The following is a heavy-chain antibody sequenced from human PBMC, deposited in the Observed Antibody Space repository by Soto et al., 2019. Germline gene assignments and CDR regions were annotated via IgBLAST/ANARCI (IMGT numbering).Heavy chain of an antibody. CDR2: TRDKPNNYAA. D-gene: IGHD1-26*01. V-gene: IGHV3-72*01. Sequence: EGQLVQSGGGLVQPGGSLRLSCTASGFAFDDYYMDWVGQVPGKGLEWIGRTRDKPNNYAAEYVASVKGRFTISRDASKDSMYLQMNTVKTEDTAVYYCARDTGGSYDYWGQGALVIVSS. J-gene: IGHJ4*02. CDR1: GFAFDDYY. CDR3: ARDTGGSYDY.